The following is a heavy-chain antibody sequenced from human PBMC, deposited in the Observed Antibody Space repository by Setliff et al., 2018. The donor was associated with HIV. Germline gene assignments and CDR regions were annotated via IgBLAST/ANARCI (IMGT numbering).Heavy chain of an antibody. D-gene: IGHD3-3*01. CDR3: AREPNVLQFLEWFGPAY. Sequence: ASVKVSCKASGYTFTSYGISWVRQAPGQGLEWMGWVSAYNGNTNYAQKFQGRVTITRDTSASTAYMELSSLRSEDTAVYYCAREPNVLQFLEWFGPAYWGQGTLVTVSS. J-gene: IGHJ4*02. CDR1: GYTFTSYG. CDR2: VSAYNGNT. V-gene: IGHV1-18*01.